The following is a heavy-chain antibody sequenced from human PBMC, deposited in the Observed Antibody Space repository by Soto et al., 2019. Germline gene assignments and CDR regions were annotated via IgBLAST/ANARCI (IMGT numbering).Heavy chain of an antibody. CDR3: TTRITIFGVVIGSDY. D-gene: IGHD3-3*01. V-gene: IGHV3-15*01. J-gene: IGHJ4*02. CDR2: IKSKTDGGTT. Sequence: AGSLRLSCAASGFTFSNAWMSWVRQAPGKGLEWVGRIKSKTDGGTTDYAAPVKGRFTISRDDSKNTLYLQMNSLKTEDTAVYYCTTRITIFGVVIGSDYWGQGTLVTVSS. CDR1: GFTFSNAW.